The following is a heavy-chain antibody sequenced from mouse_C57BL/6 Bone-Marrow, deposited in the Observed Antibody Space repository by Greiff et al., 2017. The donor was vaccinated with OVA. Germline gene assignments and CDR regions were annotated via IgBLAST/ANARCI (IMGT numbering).Heavy chain of an antibody. CDR1: GYTFPDYE. CDR2: IDPETGGT. CDR3: TRAWFAY. Sequence: VQLQQSGAELVRPGASVTLSCKASGYTFPDYEMHWVKQTPVHGLEWIGAIDPETGGTAYNQKFKGKAILTADKSSSTAYMELRSLTSEDSAVYYCTRAWFAYWGQGTLVTVSA. J-gene: IGHJ3*01. V-gene: IGHV1-15*01.